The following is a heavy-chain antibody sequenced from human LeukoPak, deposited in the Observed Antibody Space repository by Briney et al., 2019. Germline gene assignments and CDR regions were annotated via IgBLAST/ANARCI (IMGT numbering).Heavy chain of an antibody. CDR1: GFSFSNYW. V-gene: IGHV3-74*01. D-gene: IGHD1-26*01. CDR3: ASRAVSGTYYVYYFDY. J-gene: IGHJ4*02. Sequence: PGGSLRLSCAASGFSFSNYWMHWVRQVPGKGLEWVSRINSDGSSTSYADSVMGRFTISRDNAKNTLYLQMNSLRAEDTAVYYCASRAVSGTYYVYYFDYWGQGTLVTVSS. CDR2: INSDGSST.